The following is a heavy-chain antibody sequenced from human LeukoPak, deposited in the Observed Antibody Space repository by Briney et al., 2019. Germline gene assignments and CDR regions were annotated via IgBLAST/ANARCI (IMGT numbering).Heavy chain of an antibody. V-gene: IGHV4-59*01. J-gene: IGHJ4*02. CDR2: IYYSGST. D-gene: IGHD2-15*01. CDR1: GGSISSYY. Sequence: SETLSLTCTVSGGSISSYYWGWIRQPPGKGLEWIGYIYYSGSTNYNPSLKSRVTISVDTSKNQFSLKLSSVTAADTAVYYCARGGSYCSGGSCYSVPFDYWGQGTLVTVSS. CDR3: ARGGSYCSGGSCYSVPFDY.